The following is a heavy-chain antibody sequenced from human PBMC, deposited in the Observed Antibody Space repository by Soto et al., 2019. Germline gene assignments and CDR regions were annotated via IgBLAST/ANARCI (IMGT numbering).Heavy chain of an antibody. CDR3: TTLRINPYYDSSGYFG. D-gene: IGHD3-22*01. Sequence: GGSLRLSCAASGFTVSGSAMHWVRQASGKGLEWVGRIRSKANSYATAYAASVKGRFTISRDDSKNTAYLQMNSLKTEDTAVYYCTTLRINPYYDSSGYFGWGQGTLVTVSS. CDR1: GFTVSGSA. CDR2: IRSKANSYAT. J-gene: IGHJ4*02. V-gene: IGHV3-73*01.